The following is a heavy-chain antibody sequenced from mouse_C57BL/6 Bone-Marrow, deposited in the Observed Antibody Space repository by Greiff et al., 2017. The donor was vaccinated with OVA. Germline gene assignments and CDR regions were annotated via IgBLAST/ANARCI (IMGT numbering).Heavy chain of an antibody. Sequence: QVQLQQSGAELARPGASVKMSCKASGYTFTSYTMHWVKQRPGQGLEWIGYINPSSGYTKYNQKFKDKATLTADKSSSTAYMQLSSLTSEDAAVDYCGRRDGNWFAYWGQGTLVTVSA. CDR3: GRRDGNWFAY. D-gene: IGHD2-1*01. CDR1: GYTFTSYT. CDR2: INPSSGYT. J-gene: IGHJ3*01. V-gene: IGHV1-4*01.